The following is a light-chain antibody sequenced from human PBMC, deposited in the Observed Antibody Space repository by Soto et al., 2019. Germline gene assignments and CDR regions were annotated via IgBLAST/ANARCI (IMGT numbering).Light chain of an antibody. CDR3: QSYDSSLRNPLYV. Sequence: QSALTQPPSVSGAPGQTMTISCTGSSSNLGSDYDVHWYQKFPGAAPRLLIYDNNNRPSGVPDRFSGSKSGISASLAITGLQAEDEADYFCQSYDSSLRNPLYVFGTGTKVTVL. V-gene: IGLV1-40*01. CDR2: DNN. J-gene: IGLJ1*01. CDR1: SSNLGSDYD.